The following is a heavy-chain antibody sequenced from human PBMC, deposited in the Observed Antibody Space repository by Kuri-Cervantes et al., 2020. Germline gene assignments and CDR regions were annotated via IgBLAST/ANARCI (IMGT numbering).Heavy chain of an antibody. CDR1: GGSISSYY. D-gene: IGHD5-12*01. CDR2: IYYSGST. V-gene: IGHV4-59*12. J-gene: IGHJ6*02. Sequence: ESLKISCTVSGGSISSYYWSWIRQPPGKGLEWIGSIYYSGSTYYNPSLKSRVTISVDTSKNQFSLKLSSVTAADTAVYYCARGLVATISSDYYYYYGMDVWGQGTTVTVSS. CDR3: ARGLVATISSDYYYYYGMDV.